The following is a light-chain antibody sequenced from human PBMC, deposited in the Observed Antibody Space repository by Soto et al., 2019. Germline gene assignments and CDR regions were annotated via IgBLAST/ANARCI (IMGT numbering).Light chain of an antibody. CDR3: SSHAGIINVV. J-gene: IGLJ3*02. CDR1: SSDVGGYNY. Sequence: QSALTQPPSASGSPGQSVTISCTGTSSDVGGYNYVSWHQQHPGKAPKLIIYEVTKRPSGVPDRFSGSKSGNTASLTVSGLLAEDEADYYCSSHAGIINVVFGGGTKLTVL. V-gene: IGLV2-8*01. CDR2: EVT.